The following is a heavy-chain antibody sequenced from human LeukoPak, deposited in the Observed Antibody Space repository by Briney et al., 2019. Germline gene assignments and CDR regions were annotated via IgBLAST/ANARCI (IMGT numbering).Heavy chain of an antibody. Sequence: GGSLRLSCAASGFTFSSYAMSWVRQAPGKGLEWVSAISGSGGSTYYADSVKGRFTISRDNSKNTLYLQMNSLRAEDTAVYYCAKVHRRWYQLRSAGYFDYWGQGTLVTVSS. J-gene: IGHJ4*02. CDR2: ISGSGGST. V-gene: IGHV3-23*01. CDR3: AKVHRRWYQLRSAGYFDY. D-gene: IGHD2-2*01. CDR1: GFTFSSYA.